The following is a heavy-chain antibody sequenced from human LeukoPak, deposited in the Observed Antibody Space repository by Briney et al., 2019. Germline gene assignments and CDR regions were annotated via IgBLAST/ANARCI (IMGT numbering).Heavy chain of an antibody. CDR2: ISWNSGSI. CDR3: AKDLEGRAVAGLDY. V-gene: IGHV3-9*01. CDR1: GFTFDDYA. Sequence: PGGSLRLSCAASGFTFDDYAMHWVRQAPGKGLEWVSGISWNSGSIGYADSVKGRFTISRDNAKNSLYLQMNSLRAEDTALYYCAKDLEGRAVAGLDYWGQGTLVTVSS. D-gene: IGHD6-19*01. J-gene: IGHJ4*02.